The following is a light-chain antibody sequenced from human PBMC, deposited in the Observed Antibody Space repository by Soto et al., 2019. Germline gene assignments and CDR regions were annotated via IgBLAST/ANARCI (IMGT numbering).Light chain of an antibody. Sequence: DIQMTQSPSTLSASVGDRVTLTCRASQTISSWLAWYQQKPGKAPKLVIHDASSLESGVPSRFSGSGSGTEFTLTISSLQPDDVATYYCQQYNSYRWTFGQGTKVDI. V-gene: IGKV1-5*01. CDR3: QQYNSYRWT. CDR1: QTISSW. CDR2: DAS. J-gene: IGKJ1*01.